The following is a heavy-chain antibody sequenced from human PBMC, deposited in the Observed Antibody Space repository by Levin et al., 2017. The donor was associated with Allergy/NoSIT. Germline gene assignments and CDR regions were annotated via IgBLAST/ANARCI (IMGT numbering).Heavy chain of an antibody. V-gene: IGHV4-59*01. D-gene: IGHD3-3*01. Sequence: SETLSLTCSVSGASISGYYWSWIRQPPGRGLEWLGYVFHGGSTKYNPSLENRLSISSDSTKNKLLLILTSLTAADSTAYYCSRLVLLQTRFTSWGKGTLVTVSS. J-gene: IGHJ4*02. CDR3: SRLVLLQTRFTS. CDR1: GASISGYY. CDR2: VFHGGST.